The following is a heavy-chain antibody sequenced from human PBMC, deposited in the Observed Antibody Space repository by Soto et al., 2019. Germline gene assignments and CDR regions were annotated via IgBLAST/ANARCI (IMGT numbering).Heavy chain of an antibody. D-gene: IGHD6-13*01. CDR3: ARNEAAGDY. J-gene: IGHJ4*02. CDR1: GGSFSGYY. CDR2: INHSGST. V-gene: IGHV4-34*01. Sequence: LTASETLSLTCAVYGGSFSGYYWSWIRQPPGKGLEWIGEINHSGSTNYNPSLKSRVTISVDTSKNQFSLKLSSVTAADTAVYYCARNEAAGDYWGQGTLVTVSS.